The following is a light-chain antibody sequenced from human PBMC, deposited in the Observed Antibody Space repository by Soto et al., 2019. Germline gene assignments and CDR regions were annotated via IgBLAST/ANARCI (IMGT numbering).Light chain of an antibody. V-gene: IGKV3D-15*01. CDR3: QQYNNWPALT. CDR2: GAS. J-gene: IGKJ4*01. Sequence: EIVMTQSPATLSVSPGERATLSCRASQSISSNLARYQQKPGQAPRLLIYGASTRATGIPARFSGSRSGTDFTLTISSLQSEDFALYYCQQYNNWPALTFGGGTKVEIK. CDR1: QSISSN.